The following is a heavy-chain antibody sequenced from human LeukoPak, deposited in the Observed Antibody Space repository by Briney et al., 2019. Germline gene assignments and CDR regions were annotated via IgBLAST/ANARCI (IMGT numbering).Heavy chain of an antibody. CDR1: GFTFNNYW. D-gene: IGHD4-17*01. Sequence: GGSLRLSCAASGFTFNNYWMSWVRQAPGKGLQWVANIKQDGRQKFYVDSVKGRFTISRDNTKNLLYLQMNSLRAEDTAVYYCARGDFSDYGDYVDAFDVWGQGTMVTVSS. V-gene: IGHV3-7*01. CDR2: IKQDGRQK. CDR3: ARGDFSDYGDYVDAFDV. J-gene: IGHJ3*01.